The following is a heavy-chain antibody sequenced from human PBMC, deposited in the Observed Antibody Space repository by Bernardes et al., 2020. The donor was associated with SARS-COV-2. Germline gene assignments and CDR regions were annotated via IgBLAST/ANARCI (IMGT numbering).Heavy chain of an antibody. D-gene: IGHD6-13*01. CDR2: LSSTGDST. CDR3: AKGGPGIAADGSSVAYHYYYYGMYV. Sequence: WGSLRLSCAAYGFTFTNYDMSWIRQAPGKGLEWVADLSSTGDSTYYADPEKGRLTISRDNSKYTFNLQMNSLKPEDTALYYCAKGGPGIAADGSSVAYHYYYYGMYVWGQGTTVTVS. J-gene: IGHJ6*02. CDR1: GFTFTNYD. V-gene: IGHV3-23*01.